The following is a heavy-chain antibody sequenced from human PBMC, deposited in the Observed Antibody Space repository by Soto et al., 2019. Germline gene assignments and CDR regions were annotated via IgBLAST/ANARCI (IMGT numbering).Heavy chain of an antibody. D-gene: IGHD1-26*01. CDR1: GGSISSGGYY. V-gene: IGHV4-31*03. CDR2: IYYSGST. CDR3: ARDRDRSQDGWFDP. Sequence: QVQLQESGPGLVKPSQTLSLTCTVSGGSISSGGYYWSWIRQHPGKGLEWIGYIYYSGSTYYNPSPKSRVTISVDTSKNQFSLKLSSVTAADTAVYYCARDRDRSQDGWFDPWCQGTLVTVSS. J-gene: IGHJ5*02.